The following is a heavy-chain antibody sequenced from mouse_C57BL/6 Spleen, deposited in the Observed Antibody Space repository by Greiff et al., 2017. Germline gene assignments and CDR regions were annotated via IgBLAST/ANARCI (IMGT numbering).Heavy chain of an antibody. V-gene: IGHV1-42*01. CDR1: GYSFTGYY. D-gene: IGHD2-3*01. CDR2: INPSTGGT. J-gene: IGHJ4*01. CDR3: ARDGPYAMDY. Sequence: VQLQQSGPELVKPGASVKISCKASGYSFTGYYMNWVKQSPEKSLEWIGEINPSTGGTTYNKKFKAKATLTVDKSSSTAYMQLKSLTSEDSAVYYCARDGPYAMDYWGQGTSVTVSS.